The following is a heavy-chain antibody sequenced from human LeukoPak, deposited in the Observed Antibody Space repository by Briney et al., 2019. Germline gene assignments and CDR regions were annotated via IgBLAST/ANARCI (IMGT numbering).Heavy chain of an antibody. J-gene: IGHJ3*02. CDR3: AKGRSGWWCDAFDI. Sequence: PGGSLRLSCAASGFTFSNYAMFWVRQTPGTGLKWVSSISGTDGNTYYADSVKGRFTISRDNSKNTLYLQMNSLRAEDTAVYYCAKGRSGWWCDAFDIWGQGTVVTVSS. CDR1: GFTFSNYA. CDR2: ISGTDGNT. V-gene: IGHV3-23*01. D-gene: IGHD6-19*01.